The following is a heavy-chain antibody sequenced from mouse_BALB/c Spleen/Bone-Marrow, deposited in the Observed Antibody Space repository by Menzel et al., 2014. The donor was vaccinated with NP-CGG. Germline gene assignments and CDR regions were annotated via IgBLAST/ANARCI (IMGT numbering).Heavy chain of an antibody. CDR3: ARGNDQGYPMDY. CDR1: GFTFSSFG. Sequence: EVMLVESGGGLVQPGGSRKLSCAASGFTFSSFGMHWVRQAPEKGLEWVAYISSGSSSIYYADTVKVRFTISRDNSKNTLFLQMTSLRSEDTAMYDCARGNDQGYPMDYWGQGVSVTVSS. CDR2: ISSGSSSI. V-gene: IGHV5-17*02. J-gene: IGHJ4*01. D-gene: IGHD3-1*01.